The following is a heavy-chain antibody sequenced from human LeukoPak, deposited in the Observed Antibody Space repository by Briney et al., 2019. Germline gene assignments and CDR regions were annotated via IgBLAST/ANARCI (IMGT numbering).Heavy chain of an antibody. CDR2: MSSGGTYV. CDR3: ARDRPTGASRVFVVE. Sequence: GGSLRLSCAASGFAFSTYAMTWLPQAPGKGRKGVSSMSSGGTYVYYPDSVRGRFNISRDNAKNSLYLQMNSLRVEDTAVYYCARDRPTGASRVFVVEWGQGTLVTVSS. J-gene: IGHJ1*01. CDR1: GFAFSTYA. V-gene: IGHV3-21*01. D-gene: IGHD2-15*01.